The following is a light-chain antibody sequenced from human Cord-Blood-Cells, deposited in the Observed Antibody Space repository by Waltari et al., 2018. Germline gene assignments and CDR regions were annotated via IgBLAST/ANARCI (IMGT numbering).Light chain of an antibody. V-gene: IGLV2-23*02. Sequence: QSALTQPASVSGSPGQSITISCTGTSRAVGSYNLVSWYQQHPGKAPKLMIYEVSKRPSGVSNRFSGSKSGNTASLTIPGLQAEDEADYYCCSYAGSSTWVFGGGTKLTVL. J-gene: IGLJ3*02. CDR2: EVS. CDR1: SRAVGSYNL. CDR3: CSYAGSSTWV.